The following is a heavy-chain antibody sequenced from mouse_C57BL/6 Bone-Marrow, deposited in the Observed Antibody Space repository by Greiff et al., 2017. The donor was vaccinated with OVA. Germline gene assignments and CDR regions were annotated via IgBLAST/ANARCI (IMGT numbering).Heavy chain of an antibody. V-gene: IGHV5-9*01. CDR2: ISGGGGNT. D-gene: IGHD2-2*01. J-gene: IGHJ3*01. CDR1: GFTFSSYT. CDR3: ARHGDLLWLRPWFAY. Sequence: DVKLVESGGGLVKPGGSLKLSCAASGFTFSSYTMSWVRQTPEKRLEWVATISGGGGNTYYPDSVKGRFTISRDNAKNTLYLQMSSLRSEDTALYYCARHGDLLWLRPWFAYWGQGTLVTVSA.